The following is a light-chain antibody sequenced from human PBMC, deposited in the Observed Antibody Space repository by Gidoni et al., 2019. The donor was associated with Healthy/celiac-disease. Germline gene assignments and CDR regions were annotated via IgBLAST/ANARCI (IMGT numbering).Light chain of an antibody. CDR2: AAS. Sequence: IQLTQSPASLSASVGDRVTITCRASQGISSSLAWYQQKPWKAPKLLIYAASTFQSGVPSMFSGSGSWTDFTLTISSLQPEDFATYYCQQLNSYPPWTFGQGTKLEIK. J-gene: IGKJ2*01. CDR1: QGISSS. V-gene: IGKV1-9*01. CDR3: QQLNSYPPWT.